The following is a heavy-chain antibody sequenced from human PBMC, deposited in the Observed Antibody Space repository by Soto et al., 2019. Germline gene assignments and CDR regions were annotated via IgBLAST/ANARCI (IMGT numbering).Heavy chain of an antibody. CDR1: GGTFSSYA. J-gene: IGHJ4*02. Sequence: SVKVSCKASGGTFSSYAISWVRQAPGQGLEWMGGIIPIFGTANYAQKFQGRVTITADESTSTAYMELSSLRSEDTAVYYCGLDPVVVPAAIVAWGQGTLLTVSS. D-gene: IGHD2-2*01. CDR2: IIPIFGTA. CDR3: GLDPVVVPAAIVA. V-gene: IGHV1-69*13.